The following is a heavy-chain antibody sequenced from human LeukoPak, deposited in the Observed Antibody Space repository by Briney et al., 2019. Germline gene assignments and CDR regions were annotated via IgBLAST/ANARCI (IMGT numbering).Heavy chain of an antibody. V-gene: IGHV1-18*01. CDR2: ISAYNGDT. D-gene: IGHD3-3*01. CDR3: ARDNRDYDFWSGYYPFDY. J-gene: IGHJ4*02. Sequence: ASVKVSCKASGYTFTSYGISWVRQAPGQGLEWMGWISAYNGDTNYAQKLQGRVTMTTDTSTSTAYMELRSLRSDDTAVYCCARDNRDYDFWSGYYPFDYWGQGTLVTVSS. CDR1: GYTFTSYG.